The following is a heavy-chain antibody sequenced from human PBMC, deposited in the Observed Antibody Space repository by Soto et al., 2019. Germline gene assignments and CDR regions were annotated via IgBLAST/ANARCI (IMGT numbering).Heavy chain of an antibody. V-gene: IGHV1-69*13. CDR1: GGTFSTYA. Sequence: GASVKVSCKASGGTFSTYAIDWVRQAPGQGLEWMGGIIPLFGTAKYAQNFQGRITITADESTNTAYMELRSLRSQETAVYYCARGVHYDSSGYYYFYWGQGTLVTVSS. CDR3: ARGVHYDSSGYYYFY. J-gene: IGHJ4*02. D-gene: IGHD3-22*01. CDR2: IIPLFGTA.